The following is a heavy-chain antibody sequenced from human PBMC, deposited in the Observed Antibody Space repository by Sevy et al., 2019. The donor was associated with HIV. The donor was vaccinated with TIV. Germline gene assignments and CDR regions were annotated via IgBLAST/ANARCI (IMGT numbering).Heavy chain of an antibody. V-gene: IGHV3-33*05. CDR2: ITYDGSNQ. Sequence: VGSLRLSCAASGFIFYTYGIHWVRQAPGKELEWVGVITYDGSNQYYGDSVKGRFTISRDNSKNTVYVQMNNLRFEDTAVYYCARENPHWLDPWGQGTLVTVSS. J-gene: IGHJ5*02. CDR1: GFIFYTYG. CDR3: ARENPHWLDP.